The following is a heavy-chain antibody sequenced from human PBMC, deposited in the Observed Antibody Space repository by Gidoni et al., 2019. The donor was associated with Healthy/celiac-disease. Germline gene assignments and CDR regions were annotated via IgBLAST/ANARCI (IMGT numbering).Heavy chain of an antibody. Sequence: LEWIGRIYTSGSTNYNPSLKSRVTISVDTSKNQFSLKLSSVTAADTAVYYCARVMVTEGRHAFDYWGQGTLVTVSS. D-gene: IGHD5-18*01. V-gene: IGHV4-61*02. CDR3: ARVMVTEGRHAFDY. CDR2: IYTSGST. J-gene: IGHJ4*02.